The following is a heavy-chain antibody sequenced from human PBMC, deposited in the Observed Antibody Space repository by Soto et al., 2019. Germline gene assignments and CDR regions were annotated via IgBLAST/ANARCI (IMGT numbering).Heavy chain of an antibody. V-gene: IGHV1-69*01. CDR1: GDTFKNSV. CDR2: TIPLFVTT. J-gene: IGHJ6*02. CDR3: VAELDFGKLSVV. D-gene: IGHD3-10*01. Sequence: QVQLVQSGVEVKKPGSSVRVSCKASGDTFKNSVISWVRQAPGQGLEWVGGTIPLFVTTDYAQKFQGRLTITTDESTTTAYMEVSRLTSEDTAVYYCVAELDFGKLSVVWGQGTTVIVSS.